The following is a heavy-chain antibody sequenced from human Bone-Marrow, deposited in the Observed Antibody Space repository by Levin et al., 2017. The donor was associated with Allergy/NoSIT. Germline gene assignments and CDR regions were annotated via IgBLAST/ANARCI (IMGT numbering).Heavy chain of an antibody. CDR2: INHSGST. CDR1: CYSISGTTYY. Sequence: SQTPSLTCTVSCYSISGTTYYWGWIRQPPGKGLEWIGSINHSGSTYYNPSLQSRVTISVDTSKNQFSLKLTSVTAADTAVYYCARAGRYDYWSQGTLVTVSS. D-gene: IGHD3-9*01. V-gene: IGHV4-39*07. J-gene: IGHJ4*02. CDR3: ARAGRYDY.